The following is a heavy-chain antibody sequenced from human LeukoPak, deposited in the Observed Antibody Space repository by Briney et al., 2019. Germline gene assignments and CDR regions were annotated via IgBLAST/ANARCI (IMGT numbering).Heavy chain of an antibody. J-gene: IGHJ4*02. D-gene: IGHD2-15*01. Sequence: SETLSLTCTVSGGSISSYYWSWVRQPPGKGLEWIGSIYYSGSTYYNPSLKSRVTISVDTSKNQFSLKLSSVTAADTAVYYCARAGYCSGGSCYYLDYFDYWGQGTLVTVSS. V-gene: IGHV4-59*12. CDR2: IYYSGST. CDR1: GGSISSYY. CDR3: ARAGYCSGGSCYYLDYFDY.